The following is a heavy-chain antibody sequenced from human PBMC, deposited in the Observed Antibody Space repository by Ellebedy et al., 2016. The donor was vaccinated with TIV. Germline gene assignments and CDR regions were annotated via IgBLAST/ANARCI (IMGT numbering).Heavy chain of an antibody. V-gene: IGHV1-46*01. J-gene: IGHJ4*02. CDR1: GYTFTSYY. CDR2: INPSGGST. CDR3: ARDSNPEGDY. Sequence: ASVKVSCKASGYTFTSYYMHWVRQAPGQGLEWMGVINPSGGSTTYAQKFQGRVSMTRDRSTSTVYMELSNLRSEDTAVYYCARDSNPEGDYWGQGTLVIVSS.